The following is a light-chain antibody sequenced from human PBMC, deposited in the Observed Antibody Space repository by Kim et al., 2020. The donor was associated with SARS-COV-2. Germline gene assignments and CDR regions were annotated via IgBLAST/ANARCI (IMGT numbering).Light chain of an antibody. CDR1: QSVSSSY. CDR2: GAS. V-gene: IGKV3-20*01. Sequence: GERATRSGRASQSVSSSYLAWYQQKPGQAPRLLIYGASSRATGIPDRFSGSGSGTDFTLTISRLEPEDFAVYYCQQYGSSPPRLTFGGGTKVDIK. CDR3: QQYGSSPPRLT. J-gene: IGKJ4*01.